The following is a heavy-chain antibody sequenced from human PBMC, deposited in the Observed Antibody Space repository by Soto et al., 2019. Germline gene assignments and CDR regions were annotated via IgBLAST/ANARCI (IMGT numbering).Heavy chain of an antibody. CDR3: ARDGGAAAGTYYYYGMDV. Sequence: GGSLRLSCAASGFTFSSYGMHWVRQAPGKGLEWVAVIWYDGSNKYYADSVKGRFTISRDNSKNTLYLQMNSLRAEDTAVYYCARDGGAAAGTYYYYGMDVWGQGTTVTVSS. D-gene: IGHD6-13*01. CDR1: GFTFSSYG. V-gene: IGHV3-33*01. J-gene: IGHJ6*02. CDR2: IWYDGSNK.